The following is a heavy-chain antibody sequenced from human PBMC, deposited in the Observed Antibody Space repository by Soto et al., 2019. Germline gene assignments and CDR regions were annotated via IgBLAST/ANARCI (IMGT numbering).Heavy chain of an antibody. CDR3: ARLTAGGAWGQLLFNGGHWFDP. J-gene: IGHJ5*02. V-gene: IGHV5-51*06. CDR1: GYIFTSYW. D-gene: IGHD2-2*01. CDR2: IYPGDSDT. Sequence: GESLKISWNGSGYIFTSYWIGWGRQMPGKGLEWRGIIYPGDSDTRYSPSFQGQVTIPADKSIGNAYLTWSSLKASDTAMYYCARLTAGGAWGQLLFNGGHWFDPWGQGTLVTVSS.